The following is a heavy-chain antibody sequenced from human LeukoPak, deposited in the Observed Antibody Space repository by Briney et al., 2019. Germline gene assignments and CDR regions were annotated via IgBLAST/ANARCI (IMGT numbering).Heavy chain of an antibody. J-gene: IGHJ4*02. Sequence: GASVKVSCKASGYTFTSYGISWVRQAPGQGLEWMGWISAYNGNTNYAQKLQGRVTMTTDTSTSTAYMELRSLRSDDTAVYYCARDDYYDSSQYYNYWGQGTLVTVSS. CDR3: ARDDYYDSSQYYNY. CDR2: ISAYNGNT. D-gene: IGHD3-22*01. CDR1: GYTFTSYG. V-gene: IGHV1-18*01.